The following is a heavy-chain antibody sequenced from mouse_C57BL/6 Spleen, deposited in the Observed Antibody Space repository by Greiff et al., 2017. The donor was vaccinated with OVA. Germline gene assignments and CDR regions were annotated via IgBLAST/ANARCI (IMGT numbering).Heavy chain of an antibody. J-gene: IGHJ4*01. CDR2: IHPNSGST. V-gene: IGHV1-64*01. Sequence: VQLQQPGAELVKPGASVKLSCKASGYTFTSYWMHWVKQRPGQGLEWIGMIHPNSGSTNYNEKFKSKATLTVDKSSSTAYMQLSSLTSEDSAVYYCARKTYSGQDVDDWGQGTSVTVSS. D-gene: IGHD1-1*01. CDR1: GYTFTSYW. CDR3: ARKTYSGQDVDD.